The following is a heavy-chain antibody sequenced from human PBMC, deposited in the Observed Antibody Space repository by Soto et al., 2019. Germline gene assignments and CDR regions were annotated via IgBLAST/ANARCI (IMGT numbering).Heavy chain of an antibody. Sequence: QVQLQESGPGLVKPSQTLSLTCTVSGGSISSGGYYWSWIRPHPGKGLEWIGYIYYSGSTYYNPSLKSRVTISVDKSKNQVSLKLSSVTAADTAVYYCARALPNGSSTSCYDYGWFYFDYWGQGTLVTVSS. J-gene: IGHJ4*02. V-gene: IGHV4-31*03. D-gene: IGHD2-2*01. CDR1: GGSISSGGYY. CDR2: IYYSGST. CDR3: ARALPNGSSTSCYDYGWFYFDY.